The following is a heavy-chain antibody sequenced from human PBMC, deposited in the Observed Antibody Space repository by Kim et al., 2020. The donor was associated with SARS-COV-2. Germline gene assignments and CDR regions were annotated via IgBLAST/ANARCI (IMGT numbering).Heavy chain of an antibody. CDR3: AKGCGYRGYEGGMDV. Sequence: DSVKGRFTISRDNSKNSLYLQMKSLRTEDTAFYYCAKGCGYRGYEGGMDVWGQGTTVTVSS. J-gene: IGHJ6*02. D-gene: IGHD5-12*01. V-gene: IGHV3-43*01.